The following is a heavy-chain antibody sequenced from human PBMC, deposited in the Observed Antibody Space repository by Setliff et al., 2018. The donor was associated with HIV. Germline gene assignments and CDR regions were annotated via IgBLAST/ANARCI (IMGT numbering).Heavy chain of an antibody. CDR3: ARDLNFGEARNFILDAFGF. CDR1: GGAFSRNV. V-gene: IGHV1-69*06. D-gene: IGHD3-10*01. Sequence: ASVKVSCKASGGAFSRNVFSWVRQAPGQGLEWMGRFIPMFGAAKYAQRFQDRITITADTSTSTVYMELKGLRSDDTAVYYCARDLNFGEARNFILDAFGFWGQGTMVTVSS. CDR2: FIPMFGAA. J-gene: IGHJ3*01.